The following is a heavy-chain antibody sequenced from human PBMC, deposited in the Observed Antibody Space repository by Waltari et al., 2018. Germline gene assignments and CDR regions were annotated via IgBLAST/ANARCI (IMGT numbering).Heavy chain of an antibody. J-gene: IGHJ6*02. CDR1: GFTFSSYW. CDR2: INSDGSST. D-gene: IGHD6-19*01. Sequence: EVQLVESGGGLVQPGGSLRLSCAASGFTFSSYWMHWVRQAPRTGLVGVSRINSDGSSTSYADSVKGRFTISRDNAKNTLYLQMNSLRAEDTAVYYCARGLDEGAIYYYYGMDVWGQGTTVTVSS. CDR3: ARGLDEGAIYYYYGMDV. V-gene: IGHV3-74*01.